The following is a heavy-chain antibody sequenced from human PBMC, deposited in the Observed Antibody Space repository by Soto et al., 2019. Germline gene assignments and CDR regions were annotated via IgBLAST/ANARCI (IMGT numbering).Heavy chain of an antibody. J-gene: IGHJ6*02. CDR1: GGTFRSNA. Sequence: QVQLVQSGTEVKKPGSSMKVSCKASGGTFRSNAISWVRQAPGQGLEWMGGLIPIFGTTNYAQKFQGRVTITADESASTAYMQLSSLRSDDTALYYCASLPSFYYGSGYGMDVWGQGTTVTVSS. CDR2: LIPIFGTT. V-gene: IGHV1-69*01. D-gene: IGHD3-10*01. CDR3: ASLPSFYYGSGYGMDV.